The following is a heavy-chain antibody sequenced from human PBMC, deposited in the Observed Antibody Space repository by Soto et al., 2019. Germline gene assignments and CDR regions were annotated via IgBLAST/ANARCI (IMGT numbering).Heavy chain of an antibody. D-gene: IGHD3-10*01. Sequence: QVQLQESGPGLVKPSQTLSVTCTVSGGSISSGGYYWSWIRQHPWKGLEWIGYIYYSGSTYYNPSLKSRVTISVDTSKNQFSLKLSSVTPADTAVYYCARTLWFEELNHWGQQTLLTVSS. CDR1: GGSISSGGYY. CDR3: ARTLWFEELNH. CDR2: IYYSGST. V-gene: IGHV4-31*03. J-gene: IGHJ5*02.